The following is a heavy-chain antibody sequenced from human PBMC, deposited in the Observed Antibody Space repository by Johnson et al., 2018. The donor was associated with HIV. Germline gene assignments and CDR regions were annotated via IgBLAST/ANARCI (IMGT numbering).Heavy chain of an antibody. J-gene: IGHJ3*02. CDR3: ARGNKGYSSGWDAFDI. CDR1: GITVGTNY. CDR2: LFSVGDV. Sequence: VQLVESGGGLVQPGGSLRLSCAASGITVGTNYMSWVRQAPGKGLEWVSVLFSVGDVSYADSVKGRFTISSANAKNSLYLQMNSLRAGDTAVYYCARGNKGYSSGWDAFDIWGQGTMVTVSS. V-gene: IGHV3-66*01. D-gene: IGHD6-19*01.